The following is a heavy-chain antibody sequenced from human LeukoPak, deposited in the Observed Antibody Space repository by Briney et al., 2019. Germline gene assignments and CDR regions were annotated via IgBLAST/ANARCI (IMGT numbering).Heavy chain of an antibody. D-gene: IGHD5-18*01. CDR1: GYSISSGYY. V-gene: IGHV4-38-2*01. J-gene: IGHJ4*02. CDR2: IYHSGST. CDR3: ARTTWIQLYYFDY. Sequence: TSETLSLTCAVSGYSISSGYYWGWIRQPPGKGLEGIGSIYHSGSTYYNPSLKSRVTISVDTSKNQFSLKLSSVTAADTAVYYCARTTWIQLYYFDYWGQGTLVTVSS.